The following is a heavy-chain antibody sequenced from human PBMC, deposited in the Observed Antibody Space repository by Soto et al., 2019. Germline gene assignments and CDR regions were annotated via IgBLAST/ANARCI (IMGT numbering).Heavy chain of an antibody. J-gene: IGHJ4*02. V-gene: IGHV3-48*01. D-gene: IGHD3-16*01. CDR3: LNGDYY. Sequence: EEQLVESGGGLVQPGGSLRLSCAASEFSFSTHYMNWVRQTPGKGMEWVSSINRDSTVIKYADSVKGRFTISRDNARNALSLQMISLRAEDTAVYYCLNGDYYVGPGTLVTVSS. CDR2: INRDSTVI. CDR1: EFSFSTHY.